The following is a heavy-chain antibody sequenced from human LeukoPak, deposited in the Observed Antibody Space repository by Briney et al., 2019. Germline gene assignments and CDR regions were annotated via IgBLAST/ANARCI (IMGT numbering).Heavy chain of an antibody. CDR2: IYYSGST. D-gene: IGHD3-16*01. Sequence: SETLSLTCTVSGGSFSTYYWSWIRQPPGKGLEWIGYIYYSGSTDYNTSLKSRVTMSLDTSKNQFSLKLCSVTAADTAVYYCARAVISFGAAVAKGFDCWGQGTLVTVSS. CDR1: GGSFSTYY. CDR3: ARAVISFGAAVAKGFDC. V-gene: IGHV4-59*01. J-gene: IGHJ4*02.